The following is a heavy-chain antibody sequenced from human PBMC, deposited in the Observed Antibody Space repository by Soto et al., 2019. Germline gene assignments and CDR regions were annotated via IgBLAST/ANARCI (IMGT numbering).Heavy chain of an antibody. CDR3: ARGVRRYFDWLSSHDAFDI. CDR1: GYTFTSYD. CDR2: MNPNSGNT. Sequence: QVQLVQSGAEVKKPGASVKVSRQASGYTFTSYDINWVRQATGKGLEWMGWMNPNSGNTGYAQKFQGRVTMTRNTSRITAYMELSSVRSEDTAVYYGARGVRRYFDWLSSHDAFDILGQGTIVTGSS. D-gene: IGHD3-9*01. J-gene: IGHJ3*02. V-gene: IGHV1-8*01.